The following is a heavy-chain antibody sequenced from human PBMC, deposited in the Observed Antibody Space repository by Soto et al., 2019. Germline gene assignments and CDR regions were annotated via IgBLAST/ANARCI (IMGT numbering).Heavy chain of an antibody. CDR2: IYHSGST. J-gene: IGHJ3*02. CDR1: GGSISSGGYS. V-gene: IGHV4-30-2*01. D-gene: IGHD3-10*01. Sequence: QLQLQESGSGLVKPSQTLSLTCAVSGGSISSGGYSWSWIRQPPGKGLEWIGYIYHSGSTYYNPSLKXXVXIXXDRSKHQSSLKLSSVTAADTAVYYCARGHYYAFDIWGPGTMVTVSS. CDR3: ARGHYYAFDI.